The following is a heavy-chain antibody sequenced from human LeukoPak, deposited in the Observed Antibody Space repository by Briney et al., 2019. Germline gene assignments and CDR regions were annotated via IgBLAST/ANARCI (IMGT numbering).Heavy chain of an antibody. Sequence: ASVKVSCKASGYTFTSYGISWERQAPGQGLEWMGWISAYNGNTNYAQKLQGRVTMTTDTSTSTAYMELRSLGSEDTAVYYCARESLKQMRGFDIWGQGTMVTVSS. CDR2: ISAYNGNT. V-gene: IGHV1-18*01. CDR1: GYTFTSYG. J-gene: IGHJ3*02. CDR3: ARESLKQMRGFDI. D-gene: IGHD3-10*01.